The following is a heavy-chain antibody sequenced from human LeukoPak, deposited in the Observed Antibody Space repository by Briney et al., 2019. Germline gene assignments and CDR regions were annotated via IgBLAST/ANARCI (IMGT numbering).Heavy chain of an antibody. V-gene: IGHV1-18*01. D-gene: IGHD3-3*01. CDR2: ISAYNGNT. CDR3: ARRDYYDSDHLFDP. J-gene: IGHJ5*02. Sequence: GASVKVSCKASGYTSTSYGISWVRQAPGQGLEWMGWISAYNGNTNYAQKLQGRVTMTTDTSTSTAYMELRSLRSDDTAVYYCARRDYYDSDHLFDPWGQGTLVTVSS. CDR1: GYTSTSYG.